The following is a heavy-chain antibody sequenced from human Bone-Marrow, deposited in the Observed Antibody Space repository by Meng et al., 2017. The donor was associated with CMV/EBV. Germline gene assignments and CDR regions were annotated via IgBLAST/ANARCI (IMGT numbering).Heavy chain of an antibody. V-gene: IGHV1-18*01. D-gene: IGHD6-6*01. CDR1: GGTFSSYA. CDR3: ARGCIAALSAASLGY. J-gene: IGHJ4*02. CDR2: ISAYNGNT. Sequence: ASVKVSCKASGGTFSSYAISWVRQAPGQGLEWMGWISAYNGNTNYAQKLQGRVTMTTDTSTSTAYMELRSLRSDDTAVYYCARGCIAALSAASLGYWGQGTLVTVSS.